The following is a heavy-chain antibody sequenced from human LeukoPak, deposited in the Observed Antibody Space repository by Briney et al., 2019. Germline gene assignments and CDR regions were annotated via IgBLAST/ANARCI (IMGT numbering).Heavy chain of an antibody. Sequence: SETLSLTCTVSGGSISSYYWSWIRQPPGKGLEWIGYIYYSGSTNYNPSLKSRVTISVDTSKNQFSLKLSSVTAADTAVYYCARTVTNDYGGNSFDYWGQGTLVTVSS. D-gene: IGHD4-23*01. CDR3: ARTVTNDYGGNSFDY. J-gene: IGHJ4*02. CDR1: GGSISSYY. V-gene: IGHV4-59*01. CDR2: IYYSGST.